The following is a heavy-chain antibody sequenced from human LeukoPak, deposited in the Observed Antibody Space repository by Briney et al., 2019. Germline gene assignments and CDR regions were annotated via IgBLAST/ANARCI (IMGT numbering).Heavy chain of an antibody. D-gene: IGHD3-3*01. Sequence: PSETLSLTCTVSGGSISSYYWSWIWQPPGKGLEWIGYIYYSGSTNYNPSLKSRVTISVDTSKNQFSLKLSSVTAADTAVYYCARVPIFGVVNQDYWGQGTLVTVSS. CDR3: ARVPIFGVVNQDY. CDR1: GGSISSYY. J-gene: IGHJ4*02. V-gene: IGHV4-59*01. CDR2: IYYSGST.